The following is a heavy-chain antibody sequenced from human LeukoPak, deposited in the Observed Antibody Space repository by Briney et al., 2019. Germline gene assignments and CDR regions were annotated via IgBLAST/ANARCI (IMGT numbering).Heavy chain of an antibody. Sequence: ASVKVSCKASGYTFTSYYMHWVRQAPGQGLEWMGWISAYNGNTNYAQNFQGRVTMTTDTSTSTAYMELRSLRSDDTAVYYCARAPYSSGWYDYWGQGTLVTVSS. V-gene: IGHV1-18*04. CDR2: ISAYNGNT. J-gene: IGHJ4*02. CDR3: ARAPYSSGWYDY. D-gene: IGHD6-19*01. CDR1: GYTFTSYY.